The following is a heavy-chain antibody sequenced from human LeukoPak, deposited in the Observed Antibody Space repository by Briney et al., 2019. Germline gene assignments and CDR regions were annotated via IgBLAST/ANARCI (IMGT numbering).Heavy chain of an antibody. V-gene: IGHV3-21*04. CDR2: ISTSSSYI. CDR1: GFTFSSYS. D-gene: IGHD3-22*01. J-gene: IGHJ4*02. CDR3: AGRYDSSGYPLH. Sequence: PGGSLRLSCAASGFTFSSYSMNWVRQAPGKGLEWVSSISTSSSYIHYADSVKGRFTISRDNAKDSLYLQMNSLRAEDTAVYYCAGRYDSSGYPLHWGQGTLVTVSS.